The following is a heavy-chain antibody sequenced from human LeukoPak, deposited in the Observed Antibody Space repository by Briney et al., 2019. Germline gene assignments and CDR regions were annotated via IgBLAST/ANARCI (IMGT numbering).Heavy chain of an antibody. CDR3: ARVQEDSSSWLLYYYYMDV. J-gene: IGHJ6*03. V-gene: IGHV3-53*01. CDR2: IYSGGST. D-gene: IGHD6-13*01. CDR1: GFTFSSYA. Sequence: QAGGSLRLSCAASGFTFSSYAMSWVRQAPGKGLEWVSVIYSGGSTYYADSVKGRFTISRDNSKNTLYLQMNSLRAEDTAVYYCARVQEDSSSWLLYYYYMDVWGKGTTVTVSS.